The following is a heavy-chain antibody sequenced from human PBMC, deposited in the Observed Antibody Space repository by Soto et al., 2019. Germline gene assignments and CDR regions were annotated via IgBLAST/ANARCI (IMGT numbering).Heavy chain of an antibody. CDR2: FDPEDGET. CDR3: ATYIPSSYYYDSSGYRSSCFDY. Sequence: ASVKVSCKVSGYTLTELSMHWVRQAPGKGLEWMGGFDPEDGETIYAQKFQGRVTMTEDTSTDTAYMELSSLRSEDTAVYYCATYIPSSYYYDSSGYRSSCFDYWGQGTLVTVSS. CDR1: GYTLTELS. J-gene: IGHJ4*02. D-gene: IGHD3-22*01. V-gene: IGHV1-24*01.